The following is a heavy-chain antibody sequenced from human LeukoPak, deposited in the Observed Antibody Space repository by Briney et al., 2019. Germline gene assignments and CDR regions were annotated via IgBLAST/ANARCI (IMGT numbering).Heavy chain of an antibody. D-gene: IGHD3-10*01. Sequence: SQTLFLTCAVSGGSISSGGYSWSWIRQPPGKGLEWIGYIYHSGSTYYNPSLKSRVTISVDRSKNQFSLKLSSVTAADTAVYYCARVLLWFGETRYNWFDPWGQGTLVTVSS. CDR3: ARVLLWFGETRYNWFDP. CDR2: IYHSGST. CDR1: GGSISSGGYS. V-gene: IGHV4-30-2*01. J-gene: IGHJ5*02.